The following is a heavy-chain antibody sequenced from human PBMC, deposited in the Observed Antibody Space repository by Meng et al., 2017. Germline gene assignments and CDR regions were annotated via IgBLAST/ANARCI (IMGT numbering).Heavy chain of an antibody. CDR3: AKLGSDY. D-gene: IGHD7-27*01. V-gene: IGHV3-30*07. Sequence: QVALVGSGGGVVQPGRSRSLSCAASGFTFSSYAMHWVRQAPGKGLEWVAVISYDGSNEYYADSVKGRFTVSRDNSKNTLYLQMNSLRVEDTALYYCAKLGSDYWGQGTLVTVSS. CDR1: GFTFSSYA. CDR2: ISYDGSNE. J-gene: IGHJ4*02.